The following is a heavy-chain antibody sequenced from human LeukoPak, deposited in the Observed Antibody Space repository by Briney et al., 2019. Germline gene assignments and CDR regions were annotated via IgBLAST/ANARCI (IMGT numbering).Heavy chain of an antibody. V-gene: IGHV3-23*01. J-gene: IGHJ4*02. D-gene: IGHD2/OR15-2a*01. Sequence: GGSLRLSCAASGFTFRSYAMSWVRQAPGKGLEWVSAISASGGSTYYADSVKGRFTLSRDNSKNMLYLQMNSLRAEDTAVYYCAKDLTIVHSFFDYWGQGTLVTVSS. CDR3: AKDLTIVHSFFDY. CDR1: GFTFRSYA. CDR2: ISASGGST.